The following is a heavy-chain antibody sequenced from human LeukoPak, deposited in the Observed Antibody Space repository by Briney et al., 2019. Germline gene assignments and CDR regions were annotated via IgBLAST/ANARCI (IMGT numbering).Heavy chain of an antibody. V-gene: IGHV4-61*02. CDR2: IYTSGST. CDR3: ARSRGYSYGPRQAFDI. Sequence: TSETLSLTCTVSGGSISSGSYYWSWIRQPAGQGLEWIVRIYTSGSTNYNPSLKSRVTISVDTSKNQFSLKLSSVTAADTAVYYCARSRGYSYGPRQAFDIWGQGTMVTVSS. CDR1: GGSISSGSYY. J-gene: IGHJ3*02. D-gene: IGHD5-18*01.